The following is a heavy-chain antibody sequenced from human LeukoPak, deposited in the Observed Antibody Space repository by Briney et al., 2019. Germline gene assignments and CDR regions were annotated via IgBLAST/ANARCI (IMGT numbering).Heavy chain of an antibody. D-gene: IGHD1-1*01. CDR1: GVSINRFY. V-gene: IGHV4-4*09. CDR3: VQTTGWPGFDY. Sequence: SETLSLTCTTSGVSINRFYWSWVRQPPGKGLEWIGNIYSGVPTYFNPSLKSRVTISVDASKNQFSLNLTSVTAADTAMYYCVQTTGWPGFDYWGQGILVTVSS. CDR2: IYSGVPT. J-gene: IGHJ4*02.